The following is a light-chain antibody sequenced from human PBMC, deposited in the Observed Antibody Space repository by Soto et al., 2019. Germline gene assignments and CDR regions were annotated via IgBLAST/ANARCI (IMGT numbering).Light chain of an antibody. CDR1: QSVSSY. CDR2: DAS. V-gene: IGKV3-11*01. CDR3: QQYDKWPPT. Sequence: EIVLTQSPATLSLSPGERATLSCRASQSVSSYLVWYQHKPGQAPRLLIYDASNRATGIPARFSGSGSGTDFTLTISSLEPEDFAVYYCQQYDKWPPTFGQGTKVDIK. J-gene: IGKJ1*01.